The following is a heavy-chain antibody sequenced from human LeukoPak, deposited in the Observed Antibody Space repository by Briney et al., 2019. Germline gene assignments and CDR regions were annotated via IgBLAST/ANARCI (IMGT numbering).Heavy chain of an antibody. CDR3: ARVPIGAGTYWYFDL. CDR1: GFTFSSYS. CDR2: ISSSSSYI. J-gene: IGHJ2*01. V-gene: IGHV3-21*01. D-gene: IGHD6-13*01. Sequence: GGSLRLSCAASGFTFSSYSMNWVRQAPGKGLEWVSSISSSSSYIYYADSVKGRFTISRDNAKNSLYLQMNSLRAEDTAVYYCARVPIGAGTYWYFDLWGRGTLVTVSS.